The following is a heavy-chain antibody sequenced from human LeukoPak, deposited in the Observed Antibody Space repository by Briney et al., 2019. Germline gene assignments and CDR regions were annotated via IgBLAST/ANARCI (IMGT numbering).Heavy chain of an antibody. CDR1: GFTFSSYW. J-gene: IGHJ4*02. CDR2: IKQDGSEK. Sequence: GGSLRLSCAASGFTFSSYWMSWVRQAPGKGLEWVANIKQDGSEKYYVDSVKGRFTISRDNAKNSLYLQMNSLRAEDTAVYYCARSRVGYIGMFDYWGQGTLVTVSS. CDR3: ARSRVGYIGMFDY. D-gene: IGHD5-24*01. V-gene: IGHV3-7*01.